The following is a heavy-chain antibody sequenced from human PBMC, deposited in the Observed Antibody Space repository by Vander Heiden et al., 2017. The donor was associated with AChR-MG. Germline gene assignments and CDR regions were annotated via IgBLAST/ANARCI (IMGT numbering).Heavy chain of an antibody. D-gene: IGHD1-26*01. V-gene: IGHV3-33*01. J-gene: IGHJ2*01. CDR2: VGYDGRKK. CDR1: EIICSNYG. Sequence: QVQLEESGGGVVQPGRSLRLSCPPAEIICSNYGMHWVRQAPGKGLEGVAVVGYDGRKKSYVDSVKGRFNISRDNSKNMMYLQINSLRGEDTAVYYCVRGVSGQVGWYFDLWGRGTLVTVSS. CDR3: VRGVSGQVGWYFDL.